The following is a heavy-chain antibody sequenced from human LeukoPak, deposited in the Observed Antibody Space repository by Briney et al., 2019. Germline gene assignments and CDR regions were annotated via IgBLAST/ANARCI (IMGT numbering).Heavy chain of an antibody. J-gene: IGHJ4*02. CDR1: GGSISSYY. V-gene: IGHV4-59*01. D-gene: IGHD3-16*02. Sequence: SETLSLTCTVSGGSISSYYWSWNRQPPGKGLEWIGYISYSGSTNYNPSLKSRVTISMDTSKNHFSLKLSSVTAADTAVYYCARYVWGSYPTFEDYWGQGTLVTVSS. CDR2: ISYSGST. CDR3: ARYVWGSYPTFEDY.